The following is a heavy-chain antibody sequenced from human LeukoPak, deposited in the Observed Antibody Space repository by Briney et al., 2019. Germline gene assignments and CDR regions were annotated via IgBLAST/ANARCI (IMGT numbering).Heavy chain of an antibody. CDR3: AKDRGYSYGYYYFDY. V-gene: IGHV3-23*01. CDR1: GITIRSSG. J-gene: IGHJ4*02. CDR2: ISASDGNT. D-gene: IGHD5-18*01. Sequence: GGSLRLSCAASGITIRSSGMSWVRQAPGKGLEWVSGISASDGNTYYADSVQGRFTISRDNSKNTLYLQMNSLRAEDTAVYYCAKDRGYSYGYYYFDYWGQGTLVTVFS.